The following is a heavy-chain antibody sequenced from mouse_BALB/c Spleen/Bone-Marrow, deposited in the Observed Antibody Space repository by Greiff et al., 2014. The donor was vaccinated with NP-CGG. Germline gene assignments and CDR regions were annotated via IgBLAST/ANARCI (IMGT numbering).Heavy chain of an antibody. D-gene: IGHD2-10*01. CDR1: GFTFSSYG. V-gene: IGHV5-6-3*01. CDR2: INSNGGST. J-gene: IGHJ2*01. Sequence: DVHLVESGGGLVQPGGSLKLSCAASGFTFSSYGMSWVRQTPDKRLELVATINSNGGSTYYPDSVKGRFTISRDNAKNTLYLQMSSLKSEDTAMYYCARSQAYYGNYFDYWGQGTTLTVSS. CDR3: ARSQAYYGNYFDY.